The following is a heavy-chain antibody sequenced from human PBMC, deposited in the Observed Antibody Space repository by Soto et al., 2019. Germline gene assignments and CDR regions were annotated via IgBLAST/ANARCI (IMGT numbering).Heavy chain of an antibody. CDR3: AKDRSLYFDY. CDR1: GFTFSSYG. Sequence: GGSLRLSCAASGFTFSSYGMHWVRQAPAKGLEWVAVISYDGSNKYYADSVKGRFTISRDNSKNTLYLQMNSLRAEDTAVYYCAKDRSLYFDYWGQGTLVTVSS. D-gene: IGHD3-10*01. J-gene: IGHJ4*02. V-gene: IGHV3-30*18. CDR2: ISYDGSNK.